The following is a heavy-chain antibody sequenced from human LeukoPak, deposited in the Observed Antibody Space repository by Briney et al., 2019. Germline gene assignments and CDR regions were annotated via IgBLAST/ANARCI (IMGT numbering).Heavy chain of an antibody. CDR1: GGSISTYC. V-gene: IGHV4-59*01. Sequence: SETLSLTCAVSGGSISTYCWSWIRQPPGKGLEWIGYIYYSGSTNYNPSLKSRVTISVDTSKNQFSLKLTSVTAADTAVYYCTRGIVGAIGWGQGTLVTVSS. J-gene: IGHJ4*02. CDR2: IYYSGST. D-gene: IGHD1-26*01. CDR3: TRGIVGAIG.